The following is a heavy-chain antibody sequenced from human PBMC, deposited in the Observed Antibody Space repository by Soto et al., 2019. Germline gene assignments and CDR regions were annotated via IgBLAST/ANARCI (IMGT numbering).Heavy chain of an antibody. CDR1: GGHLSSYY. V-gene: IGHV4-59*01. CDR2: IYYSGST. J-gene: IGHJ4*02. CDR3: ARGGSKLFDY. D-gene: IGHD5-12*01. Sequence: SETLSVTCTVFGGHLSSYYWSWIRQPPGKGLEWIGYIYYSGSTNYNPSLKSRVTISVDTSKNQFSLKLSSVTAADTAVYYCARGGSKLFDYWGQGTLVTVSS.